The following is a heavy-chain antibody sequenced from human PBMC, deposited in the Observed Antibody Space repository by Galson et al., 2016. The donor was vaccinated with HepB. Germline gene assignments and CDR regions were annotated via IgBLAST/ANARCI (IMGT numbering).Heavy chain of an antibody. J-gene: IGHJ4*02. D-gene: IGHD3-10*01. CDR3: ARGRYYFDY. Sequence: ETLSLTCTVSGGSINTKHWSWLRQPPGKGLEWIGYMYFSGSTTFNPSLESRVSISVDTSNNQFSLRVTSVTPADTAVYFCARGRYYFDYWGPGALVTVSS. V-gene: IGHV4-59*01. CDR1: GGSINTKH. CDR2: MYFSGST.